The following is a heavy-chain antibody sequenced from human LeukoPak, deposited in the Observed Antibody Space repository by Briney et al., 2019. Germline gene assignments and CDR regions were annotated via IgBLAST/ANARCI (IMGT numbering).Heavy chain of an antibody. J-gene: IGHJ4*02. CDR2: VDPEDGGT. V-gene: IGHV1-69-2*01. CDR1: GYTFTNYY. Sequence: APVKISCKVSGYTFTNYYMHWVQQAPGKGLEWRGLVDPEDGGTIYAEKFQGRVTITADTSTDTAYMELSSLRSEDTAVYYCATSPSVVPASLDYWGQGTLVTVSS. CDR3: ATSPSVVPASLDY. D-gene: IGHD2-2*01.